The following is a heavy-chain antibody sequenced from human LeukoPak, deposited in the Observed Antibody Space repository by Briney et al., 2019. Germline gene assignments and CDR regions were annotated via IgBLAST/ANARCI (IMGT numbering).Heavy chain of an antibody. CDR1: GYTFTSYY. V-gene: IGHV1-46*01. CDR2: INPSGGST. J-gene: IGHJ4*02. D-gene: IGHD6-19*01. Sequence: ASVKVSCKASGYTFTSYYMHWVRQAPGQGLEWMGIINPSGGSTSYAQKFQGRVTMTRDTSTSTVYMELSSLRSEETAVYYCAGRPKPGIAVAVTDYWGQGTLVTVSS. CDR3: AGRPKPGIAVAVTDY.